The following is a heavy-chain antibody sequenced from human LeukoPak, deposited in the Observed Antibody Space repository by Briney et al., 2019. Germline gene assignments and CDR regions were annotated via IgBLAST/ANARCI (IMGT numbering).Heavy chain of an antibody. J-gene: IGHJ4*02. Sequence: GGSLRLSCAASGFTFSSYWMSWIRQAPGKGLEWVANIKQDGSQKNYVDSVKGRFTISRDNAKNSLYLQMNNLRVEDTAVYYCARGLSGDGGPFDYWGQGTLVTVSS. V-gene: IGHV3-7*03. CDR3: ARGLSGDGGPFDY. D-gene: IGHD3-10*01. CDR2: IKQDGSQK. CDR1: GFTFSSYW.